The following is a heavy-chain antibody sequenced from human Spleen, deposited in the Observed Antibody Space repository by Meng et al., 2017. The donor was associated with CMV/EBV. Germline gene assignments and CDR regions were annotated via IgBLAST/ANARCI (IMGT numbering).Heavy chain of an antibody. CDR1: GGSISPYY. Sequence: QVQLQESGPGLVKAAETLSLTCTVSGGSISPYYWSWIRQPPGKGLEWIGYIHYRGSTKYNPSLKSRVTISVGTSNNHFSLTLSSVTAADTALYYCARRNCGEDCSFDYWGQGSLVTVSS. CDR3: ARRNCGEDCSFDY. D-gene: IGHD2-21*02. J-gene: IGHJ4*02. V-gene: IGHV4-59*08. CDR2: IHYRGST.